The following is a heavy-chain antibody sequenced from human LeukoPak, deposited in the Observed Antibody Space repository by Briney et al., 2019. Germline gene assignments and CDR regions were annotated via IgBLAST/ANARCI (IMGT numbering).Heavy chain of an antibody. CDR1: GFIFSSYW. CDR3: AREISSWYRTEGRFDP. CDR2: IKQDGSEK. J-gene: IGHJ5*02. V-gene: IGHV3-7*01. Sequence: PGGSLRLSCAASGFIFSSYWMTWVRQAPGKGLEWVANIKQDGSEKYYVDSVTGRFTISRDNARNSLYLQMNSLRAEDTAVYYCAREISSWYRTEGRFDPWGQGTLVTVSS. D-gene: IGHD6-13*01.